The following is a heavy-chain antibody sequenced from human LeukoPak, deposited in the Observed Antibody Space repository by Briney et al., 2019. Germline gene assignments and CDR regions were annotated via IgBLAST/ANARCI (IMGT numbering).Heavy chain of an antibody. J-gene: IGHJ4*02. CDR2: INPEKRDT. CDR3: AKKVRGPSHPLDF. V-gene: IGHV1-2*02. CDR1: GDIFTGYA. Sequence: ASVKVSCKASGDIFTGYAIHWVRQAPGQGLEWMGWINPEKRDTGYAHKFQGRVTMTSDTSISTAYMELSSLRSDDTAVYYCAKKVRGPSHPLDFWGQGTLVTVSS. D-gene: IGHD5-12*01.